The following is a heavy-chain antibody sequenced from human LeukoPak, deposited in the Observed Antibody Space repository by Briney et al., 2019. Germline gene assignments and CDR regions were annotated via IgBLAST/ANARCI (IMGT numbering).Heavy chain of an antibody. CDR2: INWNGGST. CDR1: GFTFSSYE. V-gene: IGHV3-20*04. CDR3: ARPFSIFGVVSYYYMDV. D-gene: IGHD3-3*01. J-gene: IGHJ6*03. Sequence: GGSLRLSCAASGFTFSSYEMSWVRQAPGKGLEWVSGINWNGGSTGYADSVKGRFTISRDNTKNSLYLQMNSLRAEDTALYYCARPFSIFGVVSYYYMDVWGKGTTVTVSS.